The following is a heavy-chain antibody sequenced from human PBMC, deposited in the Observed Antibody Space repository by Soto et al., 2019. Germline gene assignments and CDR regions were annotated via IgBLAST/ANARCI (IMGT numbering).Heavy chain of an antibody. CDR2: IIPIFGTA. J-gene: IGHJ4*02. D-gene: IGHD5-18*01. CDR1: GGTFSSDA. V-gene: IGHV1-69*01. Sequence: GXSVKVSCKASGGTFSSDAISWVRQAPVQGLEWMGGIIPIFGTANYAQKFQGRVTITADESTSTAYMELSGLRSEDTAVYYCARGRGQLWAPFDYWGQGTLVTVSS. CDR3: ARGRGQLWAPFDY.